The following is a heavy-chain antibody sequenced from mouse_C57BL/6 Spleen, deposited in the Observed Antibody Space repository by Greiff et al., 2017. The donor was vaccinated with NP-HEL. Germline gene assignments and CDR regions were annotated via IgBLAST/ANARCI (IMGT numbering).Heavy chain of an antibody. Sequence: QLQQPGAELVKPGASVKLSCKASGYTFTSYWMHWVKQRPGQGLEWIGMIHPNSGSTNYNEKFKSKATLTVDKSSSTAYMQLSSLTSEDSAVYYCARYHYYGSSYGYWGQGTTLTVSS. CDR3: ARYHYYGSSYGY. V-gene: IGHV1-64*01. J-gene: IGHJ2*01. D-gene: IGHD1-1*01. CDR2: IHPNSGST. CDR1: GYTFTSYW.